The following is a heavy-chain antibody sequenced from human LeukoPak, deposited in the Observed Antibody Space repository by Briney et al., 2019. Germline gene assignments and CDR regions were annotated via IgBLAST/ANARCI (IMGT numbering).Heavy chain of an antibody. CDR2: IYSGGSV. V-gene: IGHV3-53*01. Sequence: GGSLRLSCAASGFTVSSNYMSWGRQAPGKGLEWVSVIYSGGSVYYADSVKGRFTMSRDYSKNTLYLQMKSLRAEHTAMYYCASSREFGQLHYWGQGTLVTVSS. CDR1: GFTVSSNY. D-gene: IGHD2-21*01. J-gene: IGHJ4*02. CDR3: ASSREFGQLHY.